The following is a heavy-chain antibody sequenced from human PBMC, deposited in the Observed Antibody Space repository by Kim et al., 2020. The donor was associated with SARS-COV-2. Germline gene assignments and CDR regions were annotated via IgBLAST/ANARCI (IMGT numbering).Heavy chain of an antibody. V-gene: IGHV4-30-2*01. CDR1: GGSISSGGYS. D-gene: IGHD1-26*01. CDR3: ARVYRRGRWEPQKESWFDP. Sequence: SETLSLTCAVSGGSISSGGYSWSWIRQPPGKGLEWIGYIYHSGSTYYNPSLKSRVTISVDRSKNQFSLKLSSVTAADTAVYYCARVYRRGRWEPQKESWFDPWGQGTLVTVSS. CDR2: IYHSGST. J-gene: IGHJ5*02.